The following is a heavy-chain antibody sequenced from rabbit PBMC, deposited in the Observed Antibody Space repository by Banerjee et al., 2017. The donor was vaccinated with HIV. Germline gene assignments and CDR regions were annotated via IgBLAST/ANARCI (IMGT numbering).Heavy chain of an antibody. J-gene: IGHJ4*01. CDR2: IYAGSSGST. CDR1: GFIISSSYY. Sequence: QSLEESGGDLVKPGASLTLTCKASGFIISSSYYMCWVRQAPGKGLEWIACIYAGSSGSTYYASWAKGRFTISKTSSTTVTLQMTSLTAADTATYFCARNAGFAGYGYATWGHFNLWGQGTLVTVS. D-gene: IGHD6-1*01. CDR3: ARNAGFAGYGYATWGHFNL. V-gene: IGHV1S40*01.